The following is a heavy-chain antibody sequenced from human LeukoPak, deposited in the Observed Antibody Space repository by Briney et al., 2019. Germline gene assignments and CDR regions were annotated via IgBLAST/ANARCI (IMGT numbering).Heavy chain of an antibody. CDR2: INGGNGNA. Sequence: ASVKVSCKASGYTFTSYAIHWVRQAPGQRLEWMGWINGGNGNAKYSQEFQGRVTITRDTSANTAYMELSSLRSEDMALYYCARGGSYARDVWGRGTVVSVSS. CDR1: GYTFTSYA. CDR3: ARGGSYARDV. V-gene: IGHV1-3*03. D-gene: IGHD2-8*01. J-gene: IGHJ2*01.